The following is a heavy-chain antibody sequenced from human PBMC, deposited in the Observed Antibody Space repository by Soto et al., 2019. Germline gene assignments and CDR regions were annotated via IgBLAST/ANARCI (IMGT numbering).Heavy chain of an antibody. J-gene: IGHJ4*02. Sequence: SETLSLTCAVYGGSFSGYYWSWIRQPPGKGLEWIGEINHSGSTNYNPSLKSRVTISVDTSKNQFSLKLSSVTAADTAVYYCARRTVNIRTFYSGLKTHCFDYWGQGTLVTVSS. V-gene: IGHV4-34*01. D-gene: IGHD6-19*01. CDR2: INHSGST. CDR3: ARRTVNIRTFYSGLKTHCFDY. CDR1: GGSFSGYY.